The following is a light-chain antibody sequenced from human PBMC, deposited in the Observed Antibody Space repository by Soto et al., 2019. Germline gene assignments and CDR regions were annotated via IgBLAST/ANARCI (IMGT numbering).Light chain of an antibody. V-gene: IGKV3-15*01. CDR3: QQYNNWPPLT. CDR2: GAS. Sequence: EIVFTQYPGTLSLSPGEKATPSCRASRSVGTNLAWYQQKPGQAPRLLIYGASTRATGVPARFSGSGSGTEFALTISSLQSEDFALYYCQQYNNWPPLTFGGGTKVDIK. J-gene: IGKJ4*01. CDR1: RSVGTN.